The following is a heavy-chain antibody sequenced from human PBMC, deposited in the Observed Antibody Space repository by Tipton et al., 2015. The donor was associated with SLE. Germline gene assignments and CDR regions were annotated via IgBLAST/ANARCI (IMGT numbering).Heavy chain of an antibody. D-gene: IGHD4-17*01. CDR2: IYTSGST. J-gene: IGHJ3*02. CDR1: GGSISSYY. CDR3: ARDDPTGDAFDI. V-gene: IGHV4-4*07. Sequence: TLSLTCTVSGGSISSYYWSWIRQPPGKGLEWIGRIYTSGSTNYNPSLKSRVTMSVDTSKNQFSLKLSSVTAADTAVYYCARDDPTGDAFDIWGQGTMVTVSS.